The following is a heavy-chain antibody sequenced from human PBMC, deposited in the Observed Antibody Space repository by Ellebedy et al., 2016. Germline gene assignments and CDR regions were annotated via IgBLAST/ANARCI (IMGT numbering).Heavy chain of an antibody. Sequence: GESLKISCVASGFTFSIYWMHWVRQAPGKGLVWVSRIRSDGSSTSYADSVKGRFTITRDNAKNSLYLQMDSLRAEDTAVYYCAREAFGMFEYWGQGILVSVSS. CDR3: AREAFGMFEY. V-gene: IGHV3-74*01. J-gene: IGHJ4*02. D-gene: IGHD3-3*02. CDR2: IRSDGSST. CDR1: GFTFSIYW.